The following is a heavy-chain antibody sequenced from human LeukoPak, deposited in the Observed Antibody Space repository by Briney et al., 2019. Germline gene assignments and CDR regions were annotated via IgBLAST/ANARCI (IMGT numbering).Heavy chain of an antibody. CDR1: GGFISSSSYY. J-gene: IGHJ1*01. V-gene: IGHV4-39*01. CDR2: IYYSGST. D-gene: IGHD3-22*01. Sequence: SETLSLTCTISGGFISSSSYYWGWIRQPPGKGLEWIGDIYYSGSTHYNPALKSRFSMSIDTSKNQFSLELRSVAAADTALYYCARRRYYDSTGYLEWGQGTLVTVTS. CDR3: ARRRYYDSTGYLE.